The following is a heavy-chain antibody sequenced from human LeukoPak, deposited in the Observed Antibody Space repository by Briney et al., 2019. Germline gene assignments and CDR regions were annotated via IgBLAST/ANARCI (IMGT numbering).Heavy chain of an antibody. CDR3: AKFCGAAIVYSSSCAPSYDY. Sequence: GGSLRLSCAASGFTFSSYGMHWVRQAPGKGLEWVSAISGSGGSTYYADSVKGRFTISRDNSKNTLYLQMNSLRAEDTAVYYCAKFCGAAIVYSSSCAPSYDYWGQGTLVTVSS. CDR1: GFTFSSYG. V-gene: IGHV3-23*01. D-gene: IGHD6-13*01. CDR2: ISGSGGST. J-gene: IGHJ4*02.